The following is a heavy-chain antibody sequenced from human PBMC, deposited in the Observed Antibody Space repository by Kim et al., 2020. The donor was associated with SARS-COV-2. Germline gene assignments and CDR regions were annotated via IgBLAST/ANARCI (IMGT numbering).Heavy chain of an antibody. D-gene: IGHD6-13*01. CDR1: GGTFSSYA. V-gene: IGHV1-69*13. Sequence: SVKVSCKASGGTFSSYAISWVRQAPGQGLEWMGGIIPIFGTANYAQKFQGRVTITADESTSTAYMELSSLRSEDTAVYYCASGRRGSSWYWDFDYWGQGTLVTVSS. J-gene: IGHJ4*02. CDR2: IIPIFGTA. CDR3: ASGRRGSSWYWDFDY.